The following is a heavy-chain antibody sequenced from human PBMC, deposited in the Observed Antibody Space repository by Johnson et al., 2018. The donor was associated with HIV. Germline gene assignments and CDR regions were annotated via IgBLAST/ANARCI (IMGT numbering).Heavy chain of an antibody. Sequence: VQLVESGGGLVQPGRSLRLSCAPSGFTFDDYAMHWVRQAPGKGLEWVSGITWNSGSIGYADSVKGLFTISRDNSKNSVYLQMNSLRVEDTAFYYCARDGWEQRGETVGDGFDIWGQGTMVTVSS. CDR3: ARDGWEQRGETVGDGFDI. CDR2: ITWNSGSI. D-gene: IGHD1-26*01. CDR1: GFTFDDYA. J-gene: IGHJ3*02. V-gene: IGHV3-9*01.